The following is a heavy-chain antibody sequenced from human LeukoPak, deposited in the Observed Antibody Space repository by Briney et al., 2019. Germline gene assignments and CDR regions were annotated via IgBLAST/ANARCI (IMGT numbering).Heavy chain of an antibody. Sequence: GGSLRLSCAASGFIFSSYWMSWVRQAPGKGLEWVSSISSSSSYIYYADSVKGRFTISRDNAKNSLYLQMNSLRAEDTAVYYCARDVGPRAAAAPFYYWGQGTLVTVSS. V-gene: IGHV3-21*01. D-gene: IGHD6-13*01. CDR1: GFIFSSYW. J-gene: IGHJ4*02. CDR3: ARDVGPRAAAAPFYY. CDR2: ISSSSSYI.